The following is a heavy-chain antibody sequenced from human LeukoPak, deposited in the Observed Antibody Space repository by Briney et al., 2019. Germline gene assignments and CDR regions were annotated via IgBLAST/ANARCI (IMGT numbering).Heavy chain of an antibody. D-gene: IGHD5-18*01. V-gene: IGHV1-2*02. Sequence: ASVTVSCKASGYTFTGYYMHWVRQAPGQGLEWMGWINPNSGGTNYAQKFQGRVTMTRDTSISTAYMELSRLRSDDTAVYYCARVTHRGYSYGYGFWGQGTLVTVSS. CDR2: INPNSGGT. CDR1: GYTFTGYY. CDR3: ARVTHRGYSYGYGF. J-gene: IGHJ4*02.